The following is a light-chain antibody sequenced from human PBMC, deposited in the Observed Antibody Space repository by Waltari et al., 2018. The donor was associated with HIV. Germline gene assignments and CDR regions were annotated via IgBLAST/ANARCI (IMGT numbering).Light chain of an antibody. CDR2: QVS. Sequence: TQSPLSLSVTLGQPAAISCKSNQSLAFRDGTSYLFWYHQRPGHPPRRLLCQVSRRDSGVPGRITGIGSDTDFTLRISRVEAEDAGFYFCMQATSWPHTFGQRTELQI. CDR3: MQATSWPHT. V-gene: IGKV2-30*01. J-gene: IGKJ2*01. CDR1: QSLAFRDGTSY.